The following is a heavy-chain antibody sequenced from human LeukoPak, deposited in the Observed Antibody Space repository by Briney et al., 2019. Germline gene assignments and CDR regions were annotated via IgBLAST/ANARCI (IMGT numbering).Heavy chain of an antibody. D-gene: IGHD3-22*01. CDR2: MRGSGGST. Sequence: GVPLRLSCAASVFPFSSYAMSGVRGARGKGREWVSAMRGSGGSTYYADPVKGRFTISRDNYKNTVYLQMNRLRAEDTAVYYCAKVGRNYYDRSGYYYWGQGNLVTVSS. J-gene: IGHJ4*02. V-gene: IGHV3-23*01. CDR1: VFPFSSYA. CDR3: AKVGRNYYDRSGYYY.